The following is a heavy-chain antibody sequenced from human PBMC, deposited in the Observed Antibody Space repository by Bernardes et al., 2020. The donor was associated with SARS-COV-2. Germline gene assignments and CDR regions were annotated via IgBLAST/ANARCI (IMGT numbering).Heavy chain of an antibody. CDR3: ARDVGYGAFDS. D-gene: IGHD5-12*01. CDR2: ISTSSSYI. V-gene: IGHV3-21*04. Sequence: GGSLRLSCAASGFTFSSYTMNWVRQAPGKGLEWISSISTSSSYISYSDSVRGRFTISRDNAKNSLFLHMTSLRAEDTAVYYCARDVGYGAFDSWGQGTQVTVSS. CDR1: GFTFSSYT. J-gene: IGHJ4*02.